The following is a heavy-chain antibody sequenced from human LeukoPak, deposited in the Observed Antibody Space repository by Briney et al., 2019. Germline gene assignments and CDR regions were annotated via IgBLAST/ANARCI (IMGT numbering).Heavy chain of an antibody. V-gene: IGHV1-69*02. J-gene: IGHJ4*02. Sequence: GASVKVSCKASVGTFSSYTISWVRQAPGQGLEWMGRIIPILGIANYAQKFQGRVTITADKSTSTAYMELSSLRSEHRAVYYCARGPPPIGCSGYDSTSSVDYWGQGTLVTVSS. D-gene: IGHD5-12*01. CDR3: ARGPPPIGCSGYDSTSSVDY. CDR2: IIPILGIA. CDR1: VGTFSSYT.